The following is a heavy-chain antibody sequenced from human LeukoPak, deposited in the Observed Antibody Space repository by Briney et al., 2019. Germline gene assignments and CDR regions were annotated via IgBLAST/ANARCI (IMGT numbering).Heavy chain of an antibody. CDR3: AREIAAALFDY. J-gene: IGHJ4*02. V-gene: IGHV1-69*13. CDR2: IIPIFGTA. D-gene: IGHD6-13*01. Sequence: GASVKVSCKASGGTFSNYAISWVRQAPGQGLEWMGGIIPIFGTANYAQKFQGRVTITADESTSTAYMELSSLRSEDTAVYYCAREIAAALFDYWGQGTLVTVSS. CDR1: GGTFSNYA.